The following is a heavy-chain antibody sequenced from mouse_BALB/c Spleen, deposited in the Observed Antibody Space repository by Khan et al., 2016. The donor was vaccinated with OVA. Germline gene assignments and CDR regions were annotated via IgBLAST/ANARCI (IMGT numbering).Heavy chain of an antibody. D-gene: IGHD1-1*01. V-gene: IGHV1S135*01. CDR3: ALMYYYGTGFDY. Sequence: VQLQQSGPELVKPGASVKVSCKASGYSFTDYNMFWVKQSHGKSLEWIGYIDPYNGGTGYNPKFKGKATLTVDKSSSTAFMHLNSLTSDDSAVYYCALMYYYGTGFDYWGQGTTLTVSS. CDR2: IDPYNGGT. CDR1: GYSFTDYN. J-gene: IGHJ2*01.